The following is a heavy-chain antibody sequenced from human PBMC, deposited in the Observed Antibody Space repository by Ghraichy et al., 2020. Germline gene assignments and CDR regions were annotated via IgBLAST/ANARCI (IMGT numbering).Heavy chain of an antibody. Sequence: GGSLRLSCAASGFTFSSYAMSWVRQAPGKGLEWVSAISGSGGSTYSADAVKCRFTISRDNTKNTLYLQMNSLRAEDTAVYYCAKGQGEAAGSRIVTYGMDVWCQGATVTVSS. J-gene: IGHJ6*02. V-gene: IGHV3-23*01. CDR2: ISGSGGST. D-gene: IGHD6-13*01. CDR3: AKGQGEAAGSRIVTYGMDV. CDR1: GFTFSSYA.